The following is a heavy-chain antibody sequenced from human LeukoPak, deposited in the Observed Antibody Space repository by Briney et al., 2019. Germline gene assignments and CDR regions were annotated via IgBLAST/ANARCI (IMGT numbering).Heavy chain of an antibody. CDR1: GFTFSDYY. Sequence: GGSLRLSCAASGFTFSDYYMSWIRQAPGQGLEWVSYISSRASTTYYADSVKGRFTISRDNANNSMYLQMNSLRTEDTAVYYCATGKRQLDYWGQGTLGTVSS. CDR2: ISSRASTT. V-gene: IGHV3-11*01. D-gene: IGHD6-13*01. CDR3: ATGKRQLDY. J-gene: IGHJ4*02.